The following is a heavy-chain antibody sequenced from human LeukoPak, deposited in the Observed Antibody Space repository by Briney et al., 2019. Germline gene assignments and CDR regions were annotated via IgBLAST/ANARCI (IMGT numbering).Heavy chain of an antibody. V-gene: IGHV1-69*04. J-gene: IGHJ4*02. CDR2: IIPILGIA. D-gene: IGHD3-10*01. CDR3: ARELNYYGSGSYCDY. CDR1: GGTFSSYA. Sequence: ASVKVSCKASGGTFSSYAISWVRQAPGQGLERMGRIIPILGIANYAQKFQGRVTITADKSTSTAYMELSSLRSEDTAVYYCARELNYYGSGSYCDYWGQGTLVTVSS.